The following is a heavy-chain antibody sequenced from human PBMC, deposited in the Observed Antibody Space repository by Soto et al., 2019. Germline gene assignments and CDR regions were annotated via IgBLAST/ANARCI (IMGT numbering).Heavy chain of an antibody. Sequence: AAPVKVSCKTSGYTFTSDDINWVRQATGQGLEWMGWMNPNSGNTGYAQKFQGRVTMTRNTSISTAYMELSSLRSDDTAVYYCTRERWEYGDPKRYFDLWGRGTLVTVSS. CDR1: GYTFTSDD. V-gene: IGHV1-8*01. D-gene: IGHD4-17*01. CDR2: MNPNSGNT. J-gene: IGHJ2*01. CDR3: TRERWEYGDPKRYFDL.